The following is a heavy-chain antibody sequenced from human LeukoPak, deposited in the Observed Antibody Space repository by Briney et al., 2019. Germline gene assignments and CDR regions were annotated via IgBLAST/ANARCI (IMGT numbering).Heavy chain of an antibody. D-gene: IGHD3-10*01. J-gene: IGHJ3*02. CDR1: GYTFTTYD. CDR2: MNPNSGNT. V-gene: IGHV1-8*03. CDR3: ARRSGSGRNPFHI. Sequence: ASVKVSCXASGYTFTTYDINWVRQANGQGLEWMGWMNPNSGNTGYAQKFQGRVTITRSTSISTAYMELSSLRSEDTAVYYCARRSGSGRNPFHIWGQGTMVTVSS.